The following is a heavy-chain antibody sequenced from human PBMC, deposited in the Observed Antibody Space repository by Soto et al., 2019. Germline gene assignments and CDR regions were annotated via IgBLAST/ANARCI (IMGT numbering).Heavy chain of an antibody. CDR2: IYYSGST. CDR3: ARARLVTGKWELPRDYFDY. Sequence: SVTLSLTCTVSGGSISSGVYYWSVVRQHPGKGLEWIGYIYYSGSTYYNPSLKSRFTISVDTSKNQFSLKLSSVTAADTAGYSCARARLVTGKWELPRDYFDYWGQGTLVTVSS. J-gene: IGHJ4*02. V-gene: IGHV4-31*03. CDR1: GGSISSGVYY. D-gene: IGHD1-26*01.